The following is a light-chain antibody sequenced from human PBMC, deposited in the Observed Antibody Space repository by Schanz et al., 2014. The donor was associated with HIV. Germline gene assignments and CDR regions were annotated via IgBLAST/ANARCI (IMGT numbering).Light chain of an antibody. V-gene: IGLV2-8*01. Sequence: QSALIQPASVSGSPGQSITISCTGTSSDVGYYDYVSWYQQHPGKAPKLMIYEVIKRPSGVPDRFSGSKSGSTASLTVSGLQPEDEADYYCSSFAGSNIPWVFGGGTKLTVL. J-gene: IGLJ3*02. CDR1: SSDVGYYDY. CDR2: EVI. CDR3: SSFAGSNIPWV.